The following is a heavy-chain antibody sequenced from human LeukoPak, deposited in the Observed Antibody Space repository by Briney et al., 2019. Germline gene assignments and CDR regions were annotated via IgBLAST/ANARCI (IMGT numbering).Heavy chain of an antibody. J-gene: IGHJ3*02. CDR2: IYTSGST. CDR3: ARQPGGTAAFDI. CDR1: GGSISSYY. Sequence: SETLSLTCTVSGGSISSYYWNWIRQPAGKGLEWIGRIYTSGSTNYNPSLKSRVTMSVDTSKNEFSLVLTSVTAADTALYYCARQPGGTAAFDIWAQGTMVTVSA. V-gene: IGHV4-4*07. D-gene: IGHD1-14*01.